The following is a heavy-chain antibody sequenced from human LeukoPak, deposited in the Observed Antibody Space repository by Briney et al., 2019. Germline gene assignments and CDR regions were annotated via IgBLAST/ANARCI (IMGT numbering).Heavy chain of an antibody. J-gene: IGHJ3*02. CDR3: ARESPPQYSYDSSSYLGPMDAFDI. Sequence: GGSLRPSCAASGFTFSSYAMHWVRQAPGKGLEWVAVISYDGSNKYYADSVKGRFTISRDNSKNTLYLQMNSLRAEDTAVYYCARESPPQYSYDSSSYLGPMDAFDIWGQGTMVTVSS. CDR2: ISYDGSNK. V-gene: IGHV3-30*04. CDR1: GFTFSSYA. D-gene: IGHD3-22*01.